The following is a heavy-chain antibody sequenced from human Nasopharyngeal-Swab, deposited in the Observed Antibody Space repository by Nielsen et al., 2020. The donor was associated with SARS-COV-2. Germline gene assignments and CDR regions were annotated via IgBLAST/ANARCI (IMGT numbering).Heavy chain of an antibody. Sequence: SLNLSCAASGFTFSRYAMHWVRQPPGQGLEWVAVISYDGSNKYYADSVKGRFTISRDNSKNTLYLQMNSLRAEDTAVYYCARDPDDILTGPFDYWGQGTLVTVSS. CDR1: GFTFSRYA. D-gene: IGHD3-9*01. V-gene: IGHV3-30*04. CDR2: ISYDGSNK. J-gene: IGHJ4*02. CDR3: ARDPDDILTGPFDY.